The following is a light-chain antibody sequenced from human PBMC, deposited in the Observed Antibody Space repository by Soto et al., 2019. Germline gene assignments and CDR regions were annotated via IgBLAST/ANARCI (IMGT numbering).Light chain of an antibody. Sequence: DIQMTQSPSTLSASVGDRVTITCRASQTISSLLAWYQQKPGRAPTLLIYKASRLESGVPSRFSGSGSGTEFTLSISSLQPDDFATYYCQQYNDYPLTFGQGTRVEIK. CDR2: KAS. CDR3: QQYNDYPLT. V-gene: IGKV1-5*03. J-gene: IGKJ5*01. CDR1: QTISSL.